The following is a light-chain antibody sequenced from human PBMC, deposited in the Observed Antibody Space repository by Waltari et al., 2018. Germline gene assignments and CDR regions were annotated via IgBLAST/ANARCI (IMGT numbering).Light chain of an antibody. V-gene: IGKV1-6*01. CDR1: LCIVTD. Sequence: AIQMTQSPSSLSASVGDRVTITCRASLCIVTDLGEYQQKSGKAPKLLIYAASTIQSGVPSRFSGSGSGTDFTLTISSLQPEDFATYYCLQDNNYPWTFGQGTKVEI. CDR3: LQDNNYPWT. CDR2: AAS. J-gene: IGKJ1*01.